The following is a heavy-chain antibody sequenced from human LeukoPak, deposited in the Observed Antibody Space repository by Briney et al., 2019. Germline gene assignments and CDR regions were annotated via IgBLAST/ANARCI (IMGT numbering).Heavy chain of an antibody. J-gene: IGHJ4*02. D-gene: IGHD3-22*01. CDR2: IWYDGSKK. V-gene: IGHV3-33*01. Sequence: GGSLRLSCAASGFTFSSYGMHWVRQAPGKGLHWVAVIWYDGSKKYYADSVKGRFSISKDNSKNTLYLQMSSLRAEDTAVYYCARDKMISGYYFDHWGQGTLVTVSS. CDR3: ARDKMISGYYFDH. CDR1: GFTFSSYG.